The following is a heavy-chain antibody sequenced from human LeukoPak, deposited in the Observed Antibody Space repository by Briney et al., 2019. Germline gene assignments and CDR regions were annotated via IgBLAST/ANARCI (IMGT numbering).Heavy chain of an antibody. V-gene: IGHV1-69-2*01. CDR3: ATEKVGATRDFDY. J-gene: IGHJ4*02. Sequence: ASVKVSCKVSGYTFTDYYMHWVQQAPGKGLEWMRLVDPEDGETIYAEKFQGRVTITADTSTDTAYMELSSLRSEDTAVYYCATEKVGATRDFDYWGQGTLVTVSS. D-gene: IGHD1-26*01. CDR2: VDPEDGET. CDR1: GYTFTDYY.